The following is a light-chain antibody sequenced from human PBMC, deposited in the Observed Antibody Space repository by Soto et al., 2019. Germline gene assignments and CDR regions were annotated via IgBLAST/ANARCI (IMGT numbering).Light chain of an antibody. CDR1: SSNIGSYY. V-gene: IGLV1-47*01. Sequence: QSVLTQPPSASGTPGQRVTISCSGSSSNIGSYYVYWYQQLPGTAPKLLIYRNNQRPSGVPDRFSVSKSGTSASLAISGLRSEDEADYYCAAWDDSLSGVVFGGGTKLTVL. CDR3: AAWDDSLSGVV. CDR2: RNN. J-gene: IGLJ2*01.